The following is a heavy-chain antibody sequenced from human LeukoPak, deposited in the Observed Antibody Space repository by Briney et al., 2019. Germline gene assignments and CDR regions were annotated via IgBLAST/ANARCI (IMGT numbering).Heavy chain of an antibody. CDR1: GGSISSSSYY. CDR3: ARQTWYSYGYIAVDFDY. D-gene: IGHD5-18*01. Sequence: SETLSLTCTVSGGSISSSSYYWGWIRQPPGKGLEWIGSIYYSGSTYYNPSLKSRVTISVDTSKNQFSLKLSSVTAADTAVYYCARQTWYSYGYIAVDFDYWGQGTLVTVSS. J-gene: IGHJ4*02. CDR2: IYYSGST. V-gene: IGHV4-39*01.